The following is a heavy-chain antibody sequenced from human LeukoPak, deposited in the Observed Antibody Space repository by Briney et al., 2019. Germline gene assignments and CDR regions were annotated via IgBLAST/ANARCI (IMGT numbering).Heavy chain of an antibody. Sequence: ASVKVSCKASVYTFTSYYMHWVRQAPGQGLEWMGIINPSGGSTSYAQKFQGRVTMTRDTSTSTVYMELSSLRSEDTAVYYCAREGRGLGAFDYWGQGTLVTVSS. CDR3: AREGRGLGAFDY. CDR1: VYTFTSYY. D-gene: IGHD1-26*01. V-gene: IGHV1-46*01. CDR2: INPSGGST. J-gene: IGHJ4*02.